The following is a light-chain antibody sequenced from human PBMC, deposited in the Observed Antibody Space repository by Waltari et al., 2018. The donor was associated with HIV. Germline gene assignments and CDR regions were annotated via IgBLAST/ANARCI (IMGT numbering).Light chain of an antibody. J-gene: IGKJ4*01. CDR2: WAS. CDR3: QQYYSTLT. Sequence: DIVMTQSPDSLAVSLGERATINCKFSQSVLYSSNNKNYLAWYQQKPGQPPKLLISWASTRESGVPDRFSGSGSGTDFTLTISSLQAEDVAVYYCQQYYSTLTFGGGTKVGIK. CDR1: QSVLYSSNNKNY. V-gene: IGKV4-1*01.